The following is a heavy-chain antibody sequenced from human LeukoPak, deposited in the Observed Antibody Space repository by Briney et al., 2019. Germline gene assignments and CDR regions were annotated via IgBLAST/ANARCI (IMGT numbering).Heavy chain of an antibody. D-gene: IGHD3-10*01. CDR2: INHNSGGT. CDR3: ARGRPMVRGVIIKGYYFDY. J-gene: IGHJ4*02. Sequence: ASVKVSCKASGYTFTGYYMHWVRQAPGQGLEWMGWINHNSGGTNYAQKFQGRVTMTRDTSISTAYMELSRLRSDDTAVYYCARGRPMVRGVIIKGYYFDYWGQGTLVTVSS. CDR1: GYTFTGYY. V-gene: IGHV1-2*02.